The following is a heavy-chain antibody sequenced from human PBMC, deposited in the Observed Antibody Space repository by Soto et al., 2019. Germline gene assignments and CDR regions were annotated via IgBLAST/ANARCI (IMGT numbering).Heavy chain of an antibody. D-gene: IGHD3-16*01. V-gene: IGHV4-39*01. Sequence: PSETLSLTCTVSGGSIGCSNYFWGWIRQSPGTGLEWLGTIYSSGSTYYNPSLKSRITMSLDTSKNQFSLNLGSVTAADTAVYYCTRRRFGVGGVTTMDVWGPGTTVTVSS. CDR3: TRRRFGVGGVTTMDV. CDR2: IYSSGST. J-gene: IGHJ6*02. CDR1: GGSIGCSNYF.